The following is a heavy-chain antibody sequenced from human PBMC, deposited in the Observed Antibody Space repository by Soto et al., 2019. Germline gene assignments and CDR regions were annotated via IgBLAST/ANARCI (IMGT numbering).Heavy chain of an antibody. V-gene: IGHV4-4*08. Sequence: PSETLSLTCTVSGGSISTYYWTWIRQPPGKGLEWIGYIHFSGSTNYNPSLKSRVTISVDTSKNQFSLKLSSVTAADTAVYFCARTIGQYNWFDPWGQGSLVTVSS. CDR3: ARTIGQYNWFDP. CDR2: IHFSGST. CDR1: GGSISTYY. D-gene: IGHD4-4*01. J-gene: IGHJ5*02.